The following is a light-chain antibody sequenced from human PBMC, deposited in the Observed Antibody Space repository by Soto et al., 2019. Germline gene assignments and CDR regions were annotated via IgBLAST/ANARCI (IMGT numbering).Light chain of an antibody. CDR1: QNINIW. V-gene: IGKV1-5*03. CDR2: KAS. CDR3: HEYNNYAF. Sequence: DIQMTQSPSTLSASIGDRVTITCRASQNINIWLAWYQQKPGKAPKLLIYKASTLESGVPPRFSGSGSGTEFTLTISSLQPDDFATYYCHEYNNYAFFGPGTKVDIK. J-gene: IGKJ3*01.